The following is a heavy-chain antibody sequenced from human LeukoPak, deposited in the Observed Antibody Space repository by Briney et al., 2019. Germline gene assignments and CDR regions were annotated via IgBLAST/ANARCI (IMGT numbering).Heavy chain of an antibody. CDR3: AKRDSNGSNYFAY. V-gene: IGHV3-23*01. CDR2: FGRSGAGT. Sequence: SGGSLRLSCAASGFTFAGCAMSWVRQAPGKGLEWVSTFGRSGAGTFYADSVKGRFTISRDNSNNTLYLQMNSLRAEDTAVYYCAKRDSNGSNYFAYWGQGALVTVSS. D-gene: IGHD6-19*01. CDR1: GFTFAGCA. J-gene: IGHJ4*02.